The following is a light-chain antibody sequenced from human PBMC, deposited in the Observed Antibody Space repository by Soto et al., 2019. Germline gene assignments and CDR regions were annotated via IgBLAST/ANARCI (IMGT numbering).Light chain of an antibody. CDR3: QVWDSSSEHVV. J-gene: IGLJ3*02. Sequence: SYELTQPPSVSVAPGQTARISCGGEKIGSKSVHWYQQKAGQTPELVVYDDSDRPSGIPERFSGPNSGNTASLTITRVEGGDEADYYCQVWDSSSEHVVFGGGTKLTVL. CDR2: DDS. CDR1: KIGSKS. V-gene: IGLV3-21*02.